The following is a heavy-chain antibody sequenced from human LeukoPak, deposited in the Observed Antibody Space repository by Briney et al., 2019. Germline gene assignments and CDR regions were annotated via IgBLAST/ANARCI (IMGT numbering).Heavy chain of an antibody. V-gene: IGHV4-34*01. CDR2: INHSGST. CDR3: ARVTTMVRGVIGTNWFDP. D-gene: IGHD3-10*01. CDR1: GGSFSGYY. J-gene: IGHJ5*02. Sequence: SETLSLTCAVYGGSFSGYYWSWIRQPPGKGLEWIGEINHSGSTNYNPSLKSRVTISVDTSKNQFSLKLSSVTAADTAVYYCARVTTMVRGVIGTNWFDPWGQGTLVTVSS.